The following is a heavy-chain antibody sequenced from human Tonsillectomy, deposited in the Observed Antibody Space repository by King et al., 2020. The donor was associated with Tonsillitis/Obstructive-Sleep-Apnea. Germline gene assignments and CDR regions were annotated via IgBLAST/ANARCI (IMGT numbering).Heavy chain of an antibody. J-gene: IGHJ4*02. Sequence: VQLVESGGGVVQPGRSLRLSCAASGFTFSSYGMHWVRQAPGKGLEWVAVIWYDGSNKYYADSVKGRFTISRDNSKNTLYLQMNSLRAEDTAVYYCARDSGDIGGSYFDYWGQGTLVTVSS. CDR1: GFTFSSYG. V-gene: IGHV3-33*01. CDR3: ARDSGDIGGSYFDY. CDR2: IWYDGSNK. D-gene: IGHD2-15*01.